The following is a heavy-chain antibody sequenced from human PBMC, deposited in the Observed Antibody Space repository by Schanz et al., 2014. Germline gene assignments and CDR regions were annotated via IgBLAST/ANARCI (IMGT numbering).Heavy chain of an antibody. CDR1: GYIFINSG. D-gene: IGHD3-3*01. Sequence: QIQLVQSGPEVKKPGATVKVSCKASGYIFINSGISWVRQAPGQSLEWMGWINTGSGDTKYSQNFQGRVTMTTDTSTSTVYMELRSLRSDDTAVYYCARSAGRDFWSGYYTRFDYWGQGTLXTVSS. CDR2: INTGSGDT. CDR3: ARSAGRDFWSGYYTRFDY. J-gene: IGHJ4*02. V-gene: IGHV1-18*01.